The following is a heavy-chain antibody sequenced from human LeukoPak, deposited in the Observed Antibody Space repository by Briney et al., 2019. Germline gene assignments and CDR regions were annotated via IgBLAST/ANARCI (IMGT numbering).Heavy chain of an antibody. V-gene: IGHV3-23*01. D-gene: IGHD3-10*01. CDR3: ARVYGSGSPNAFDI. CDR2: ISGSGGST. Sequence: GGSLRLSCAASGFTFSSYAMSWVRQAPGKGLEWVSAISGSGGSTYYADSVKGRFTISRDNAKNSLYLQMNSLRAEDTAVYYCARVYGSGSPNAFDIWGQGTMVTVSS. CDR1: GFTFSSYA. J-gene: IGHJ3*02.